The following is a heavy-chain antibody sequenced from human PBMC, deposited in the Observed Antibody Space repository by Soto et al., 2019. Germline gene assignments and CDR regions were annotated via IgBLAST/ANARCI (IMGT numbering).Heavy chain of an antibody. CDR1: GFTFRNYG. CDR3: AKADNSSTYFYFYGLDV. V-gene: IGHV3-30*18. CDR2: TSYDGSNK. Sequence: PGGSLRLSCAASGFTFRNYGMHWVRQAPGKGLEWVAVTSYDGSNKYYADSVKGRFTISRDNSKNTLYLQMNSLRAEDTAVYYCAKADNSSTYFYFYGLDVWGQGTTVTVSS. J-gene: IGHJ6*02. D-gene: IGHD6-13*01.